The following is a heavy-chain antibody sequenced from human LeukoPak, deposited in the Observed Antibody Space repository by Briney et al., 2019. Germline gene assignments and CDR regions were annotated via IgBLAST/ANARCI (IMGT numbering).Heavy chain of an antibody. CDR3: ARDYYDFWSGYEGPFDY. Sequence: ASVKISCKASGYTFTGYYMHWVRQAPGQGLEWMGWINPNSGGTNYAQKFQGRVTMTRDTSISRAYMELSRLRSDDTAVYYCARDYYDFWSGYEGPFDYWGQGTLVTVSS. J-gene: IGHJ4*02. D-gene: IGHD3-3*01. CDR2: INPNSGGT. V-gene: IGHV1-2*02. CDR1: GYTFTGYY.